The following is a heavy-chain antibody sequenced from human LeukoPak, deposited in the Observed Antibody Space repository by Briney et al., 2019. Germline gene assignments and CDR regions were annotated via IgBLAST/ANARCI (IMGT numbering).Heavy chain of an antibody. V-gene: IGHV4-39*07. CDR3: ARDYQGGYGDKTVDY. CDR1: GGSISSSSYY. Sequence: SGTLSLTCTVSGGSISSSSYYWGWIRQPPGKGLEWIGNFYFSGSTSYNPSLKSRVTISVDMSKNQFCLKLSSVTAADTAVYYCARDYQGGYGDKTVDYWGQGTLVTVSS. CDR2: FYFSGST. D-gene: IGHD5-18*01. J-gene: IGHJ4*02.